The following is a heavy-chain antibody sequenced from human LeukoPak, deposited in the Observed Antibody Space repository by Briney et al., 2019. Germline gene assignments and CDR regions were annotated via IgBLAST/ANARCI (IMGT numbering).Heavy chain of an antibody. J-gene: IGHJ6*02. D-gene: IGHD6-13*01. CDR2: MNPNSGNT. CDR1: GYTFSSYG. Sequence: ASVKVSCKASGYTFSSYGINWVRQATGQGLEWMGWMNPNSGNTGYAQKFQGRVTMTRNTSISTAYMELSSLRSEDTAVYYCARGSSWWGRYYGMDVWGQGTTVTVSS. CDR3: ARGSSWWGRYYGMDV. V-gene: IGHV1-8*02.